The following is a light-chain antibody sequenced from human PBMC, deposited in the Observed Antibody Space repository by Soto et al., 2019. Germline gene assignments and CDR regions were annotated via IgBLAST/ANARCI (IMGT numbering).Light chain of an antibody. CDR1: SSNIGSNT. V-gene: IGLV1-44*01. Sequence: QSVLTQPPSASGTPQQRVTISCSGSSSNIGSNTVNWYQQLPGTAPKVLIYSNNQRPSGVPDRFSGSKSGTSASLAISGLQSEDEAEYYCAAWDDSLNGWVFGGGTKLTVL. CDR3: AAWDDSLNGWV. CDR2: SNN. J-gene: IGLJ3*02.